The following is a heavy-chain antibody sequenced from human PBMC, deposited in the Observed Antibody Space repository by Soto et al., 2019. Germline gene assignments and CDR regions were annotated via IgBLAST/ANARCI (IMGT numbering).Heavy chain of an antibody. CDR3: ASALNYYDSSGHPPSDWYFDL. D-gene: IGHD3-22*01. CDR1: GYTFTSYG. CDR2: ISAYNGNT. Sequence: QVQLVQSGAEVKKPGASVKVSCKASGYTFTSYGISWVRQAPGQGLEWMGWISAYNGNTNYAQKLQGRVTMTTDTSTSTAYMELRSLRSDDTAVYYCASALNYYDSSGHPPSDWYFDLWGRGTLVTVSS. V-gene: IGHV1-18*01. J-gene: IGHJ2*01.